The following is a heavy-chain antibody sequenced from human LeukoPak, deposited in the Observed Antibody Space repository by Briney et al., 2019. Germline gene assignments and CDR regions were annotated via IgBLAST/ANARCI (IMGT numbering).Heavy chain of an antibody. CDR3: ARDPSGSSGYNRL. J-gene: IGHJ3*01. CDR2: ISSSSSYI. Sequence: GGSLRLSCAASGFTFSSYSMNWVRQAPGKGLEWVSSISSSSSYIYYADSVKGRFTISRGNAKNSLYLQMNSLRAEDTAVYYCARDPSGSSGYNRLWGQGTMVTVSS. V-gene: IGHV3-21*01. D-gene: IGHD3-22*01. CDR1: GFTFSSYS.